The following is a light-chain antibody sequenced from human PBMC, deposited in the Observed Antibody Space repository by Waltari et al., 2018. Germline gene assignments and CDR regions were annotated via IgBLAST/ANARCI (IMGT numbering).Light chain of an antibody. Sequence: QTVVTQETSLTVSPGGTVTLTCASSTGAVTRGFSPNWFQQTPGQAPRSLIYDTSNKHSWTPARFSGSLLGGKAALTLSGVRSEDEADYYCLLYYGGAPVFGGGTKLTVL. V-gene: IGLV7-43*01. CDR1: TGAVTRGFS. CDR2: DTS. CDR3: LLYYGGAPV. J-gene: IGLJ2*01.